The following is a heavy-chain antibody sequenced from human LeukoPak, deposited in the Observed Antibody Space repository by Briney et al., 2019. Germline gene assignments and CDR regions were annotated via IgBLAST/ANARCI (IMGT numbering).Heavy chain of an antibody. J-gene: IGHJ6*03. CDR2: ISSSGSTI. CDR3: AKGAVAGGPLSGYYMDV. V-gene: IGHV3-11*01. Sequence: AGSLRLSCAASGFTFSDYYMSWIRQAPGKGLEWVSYISSSGSTIYYAGSVKGRFTISRDNAKNSLYLQMNSLRAEDTAVYYCAKGAVAGGPLSGYYMDVWGKGTTVTVSS. CDR1: GFTFSDYY. D-gene: IGHD6-19*01.